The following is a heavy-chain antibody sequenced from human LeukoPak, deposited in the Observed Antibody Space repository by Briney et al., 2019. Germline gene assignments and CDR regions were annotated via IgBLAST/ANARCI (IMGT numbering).Heavy chain of an antibody. V-gene: IGHV3-48*01. D-gene: IGHD3-10*02. CDR2: ISSSSSTI. J-gene: IGHJ6*04. CDR3: AELGITMIGGV. CDR1: GFTFSSYS. Sequence: GGSLRLSCAASGFTFSSYSMNWVRHAPGDGLGWDSYISSSSSTIYYADSVKGRFTISRDNAKNSLYLQMNSLRAEDTAVYYCAELGITMIGGVWGKGTTVTISS.